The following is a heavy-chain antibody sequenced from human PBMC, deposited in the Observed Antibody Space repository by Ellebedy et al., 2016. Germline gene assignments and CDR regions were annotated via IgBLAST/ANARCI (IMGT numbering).Heavy chain of an antibody. CDR1: GFSFTTYYA. D-gene: IGHD3-10*02. J-gene: IGHJ3*02. V-gene: IGHV1-3*01. Sequence: ASVKVSCKASGFSFTTYYALHWVRQAPGQSLEWLGWINAGTGDRKYSQKFQGRVTMARDTSASAAYMELTFLTSEDTAVYYCAREGARVRGVNDAFDIWGQGTMVTVSS. CDR2: INAGTGDR. CDR3: AREGARVRGVNDAFDI.